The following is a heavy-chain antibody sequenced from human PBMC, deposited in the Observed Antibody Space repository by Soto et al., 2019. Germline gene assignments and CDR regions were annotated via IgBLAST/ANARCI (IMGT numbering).Heavy chain of an antibody. CDR2: SYYSGST. J-gene: IGHJ4*02. CDR3: ARENYGDFFDY. D-gene: IGHD4-17*01. Sequence: SETLSLTCTVSGGSISSGDYYWSWIRQPPGKGLEWIGHSYYSGSTYYNPSLKSRVTISVDTSKKQFSLKLNSVTAADTAVYYCARENYGDFFDYWGQGTLVTVSS. CDR1: GGSISSGDYY. V-gene: IGHV4-30-4*02.